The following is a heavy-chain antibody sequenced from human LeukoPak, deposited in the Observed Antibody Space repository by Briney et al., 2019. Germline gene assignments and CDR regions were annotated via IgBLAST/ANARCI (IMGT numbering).Heavy chain of an antibody. CDR1: GGSFSGYY. CDR2: INHSGST. V-gene: IGHV4-34*01. CDR3: ARVGPSGFGELPTNWFDP. Sequence: KPSETLSLTCAVYGGSFSGYYWSWIRQPPGKGLEWIGEINHSGSTNYNPSLKSRVTISVDTSKNQFSLKLSSVTAADTAVYYCARVGPSGFGELPTNWFDPWGQGTLVTVSS. J-gene: IGHJ5*02. D-gene: IGHD3-10*01.